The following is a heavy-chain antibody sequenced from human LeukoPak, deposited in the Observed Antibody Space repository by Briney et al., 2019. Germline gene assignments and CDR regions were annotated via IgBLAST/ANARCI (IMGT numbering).Heavy chain of an antibody. Sequence: SETLSLTCTVSGGSISSYYWSWTRQPPGKGLEWIGYIYYSGRTNYNPSLKSRVTISVDTSKNQLSLKLSSVTAADTAVYYCARGGRDGYTLYPFDYWGQGTLVTVSS. CDR3: ARGGRDGYTLYPFDY. J-gene: IGHJ4*02. D-gene: IGHD5-24*01. CDR1: GGSISSYY. V-gene: IGHV4-59*08. CDR2: IYYSGRT.